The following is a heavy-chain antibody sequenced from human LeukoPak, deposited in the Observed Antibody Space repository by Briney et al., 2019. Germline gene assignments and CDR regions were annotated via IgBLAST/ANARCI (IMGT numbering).Heavy chain of an antibody. J-gene: IGHJ3*02. CDR1: GFTFSGYS. V-gene: IGHV3-21*01. CDR3: ARGGVVITDDAFDI. CDR2: ISSSSSYI. Sequence: GGSLRLSCAASGFTFSGYSMNWVRQAPGKGLEWVSSISSSSSYIYYADSVKGRFTISRDNAKNSLYLQMNSLRAEDTAVYYCARGGVVITDDAFDIWGQGTMVTVSS. D-gene: IGHD3-3*01.